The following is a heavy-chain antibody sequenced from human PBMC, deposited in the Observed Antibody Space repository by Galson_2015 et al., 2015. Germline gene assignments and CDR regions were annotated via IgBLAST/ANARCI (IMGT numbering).Heavy chain of an antibody. CDR1: GYTFTGYY. Sequence: SVKVSCKASGYTFTGYYMHWVRQAPGQGLEWMGRINPNSGGTNYAQKFQGRVTMTRDTSISTAYMELSRLRSDDTAVYYCARAERGYSYGSPDYYYYGMDVWGQGTTVTVSS. V-gene: IGHV1-2*06. CDR2: INPNSGGT. D-gene: IGHD5-18*01. CDR3: ARAERGYSYGSPDYYYYGMDV. J-gene: IGHJ6*02.